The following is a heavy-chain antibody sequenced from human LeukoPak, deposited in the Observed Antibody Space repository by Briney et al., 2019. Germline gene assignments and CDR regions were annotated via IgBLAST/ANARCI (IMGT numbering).Heavy chain of an antibody. CDR2: IYTSGST. Sequence: SETLSLTCTDSGGSISSYYWSWIRQPAGKGLEWIGRIYTSGSTNYNPSLKSRVTMSVDTSKNQFSLKLSSVTAADTAVYYCARENDYYDSSGYPDYWGQGTLVTVSS. CDR1: GGSISSYY. CDR3: ARENDYYDSSGYPDY. D-gene: IGHD3-22*01. V-gene: IGHV4-4*07. J-gene: IGHJ4*02.